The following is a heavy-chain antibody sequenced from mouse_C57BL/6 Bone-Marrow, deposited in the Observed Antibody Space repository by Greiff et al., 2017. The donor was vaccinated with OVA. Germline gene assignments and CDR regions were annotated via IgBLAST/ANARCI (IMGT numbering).Heavy chain of an antibody. J-gene: IGHJ3*01. CDR1: GYTFTSYG. CDR3: AKWYYNGSGFAY. D-gene: IGHD1-1*01. V-gene: IGHV1-81*01. Sequence: QVQLQQSGAELARPGASVKLSCKASGYTFTSYGISWVKQRTGQGLEWIGEIYPRSGNTYYNEKFKGKATLTADKSSSTAYMELHSLTSEDSAVYFCAKWYYNGSGFAYWGQGTLVTVSA. CDR2: IYPRSGNT.